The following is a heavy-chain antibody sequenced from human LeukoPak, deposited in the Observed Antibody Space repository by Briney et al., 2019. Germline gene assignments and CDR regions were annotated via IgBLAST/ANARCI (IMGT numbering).Heavy chain of an antibody. Sequence: ASVNVSCKASGYTFTSYGISWVRQAPGQGLEWMGWISAYNGSTNYAQKLQGRVTMTTDTSTSTAYMELRSLRSDDTAVYYCARRYCSSTSCYHNWFDPWGQGTLVTVSS. D-gene: IGHD2-2*01. CDR3: ARRYCSSTSCYHNWFDP. V-gene: IGHV1-18*01. CDR1: GYTFTSYG. CDR2: ISAYNGST. J-gene: IGHJ5*02.